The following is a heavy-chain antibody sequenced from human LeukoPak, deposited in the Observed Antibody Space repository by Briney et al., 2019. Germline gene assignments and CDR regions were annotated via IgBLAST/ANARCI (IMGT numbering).Heavy chain of an antibody. D-gene: IGHD5-18*01. V-gene: IGHV3-74*01. CDR1: GFTFSIYW. CDR3: AKDVKFRGYSYGERGMDV. J-gene: IGHJ6*02. CDR2: INSDGSST. Sequence: GGSLRLSCAASGFTFSIYWMHWVRQAPGKGLVWFSRINSDGSSTSYADSVKGRFTISRDNAKNSLYLQMNSLRAEDTALYYCAKDVKFRGYSYGERGMDVWGQGTTVTVSS.